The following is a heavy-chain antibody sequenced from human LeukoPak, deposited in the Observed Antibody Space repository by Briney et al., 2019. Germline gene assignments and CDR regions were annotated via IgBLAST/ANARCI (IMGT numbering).Heavy chain of an antibody. CDR3: TRDLSSNWDNFAY. Sequence: PGGSLRLSCEDSGFSSADYGMSWVRQLPGKGLEWVAGIIWDGGNRFYADTVKGRFIITRDHAKNSLFLQMNSLRVEDTALYYCTRDLSSNWDNFAYWGQGALIIVPS. CDR2: IIWDGGNR. CDR1: GFSSADYG. J-gene: IGHJ4*02. D-gene: IGHD1/OR15-1a*01. V-gene: IGHV3-20*04.